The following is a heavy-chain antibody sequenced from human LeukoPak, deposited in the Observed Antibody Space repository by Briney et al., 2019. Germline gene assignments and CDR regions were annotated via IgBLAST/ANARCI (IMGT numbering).Heavy chain of an antibody. V-gene: IGHV1-18*04. CDR3: ARIGLKNWFDP. D-gene: IGHD2-21*01. CDR2: ISAYNGNT. Sequence: ASVKVSCKASGYTFTGYYMHWVRQAPGQGLEWMGWISAYNGNTNYAQKLQGRVTMTTDTSTSTAYMELRSLRSDDTAVYYCARIGLKNWFDPWGQGTLVTVSS. CDR1: GYTFTGYY. J-gene: IGHJ5*02.